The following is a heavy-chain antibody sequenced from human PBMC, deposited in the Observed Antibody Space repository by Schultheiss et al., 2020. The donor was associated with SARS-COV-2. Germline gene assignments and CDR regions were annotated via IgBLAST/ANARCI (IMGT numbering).Heavy chain of an antibody. J-gene: IGHJ6*03. CDR2: ISSSSSYI. CDR3: AREFLDSSSWFYYYYYYMDV. V-gene: IGHV3-11*06. D-gene: IGHD6-13*01. CDR1: GFTFSDYY. Sequence: GGSLRLSCAASGFTFSDYYMSWIRQAPGKGLEWVSSISSSSSYIYYADSVKGRFTISRDNAKNSLYLQMNSLRAEDTAVYYCAREFLDSSSWFYYYYYYMDVWGKGTTVTVSS.